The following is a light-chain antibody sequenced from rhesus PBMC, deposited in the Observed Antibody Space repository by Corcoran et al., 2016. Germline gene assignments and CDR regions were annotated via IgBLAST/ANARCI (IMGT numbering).Light chain of an antibody. Sequence: QAAPTQPPSVSGSPGQSVTISCTGTSSDVGDYNYVSWYQQHPGKAPKLMIYGVNKRPSGVSDRFSGSKSGNTASLTISGLQAEDEADYYCSSYTTSNTFIFGAGTRLTVL. CDR2: GVN. J-gene: IGLJ1*01. CDR3: SSYTTSNTFI. CDR1: SSDVGDYNY. V-gene: IGLV2S7*01.